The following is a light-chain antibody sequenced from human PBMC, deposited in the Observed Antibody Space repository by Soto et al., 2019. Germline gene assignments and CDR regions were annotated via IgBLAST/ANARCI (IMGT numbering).Light chain of an antibody. V-gene: IGLV2-14*01. CDR1: SSDVGSYNY. CDR2: DVT. Sequence: QSVLTQPASVSGSPGQSIAISCTGTSSDVGSYNYVSWYQQHPDKAPKLILYDVTNRPSGVSNRFSGSKSGNTASLTISWLQAEDEADYYCSSYTTISTDVFGTGTKVTVL. CDR3: SSYTTISTDV. J-gene: IGLJ1*01.